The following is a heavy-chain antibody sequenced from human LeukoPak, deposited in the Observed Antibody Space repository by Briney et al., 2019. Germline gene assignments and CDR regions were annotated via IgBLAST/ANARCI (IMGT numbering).Heavy chain of an antibody. J-gene: IGHJ4*02. Sequence: PGGSLRLSCAASGFTFSTYAMTWVSQAPGKGLEWVSAISGSGASTYYADSVKGRFTISRDNSMNTLYLQMNSLRAEDTAVYYCAKARYSSGWYVFDYWGQGTLVTVSS. CDR1: GFTFSTYA. V-gene: IGHV3-23*01. D-gene: IGHD6-19*01. CDR2: ISGSGAST. CDR3: AKARYSSGWYVFDY.